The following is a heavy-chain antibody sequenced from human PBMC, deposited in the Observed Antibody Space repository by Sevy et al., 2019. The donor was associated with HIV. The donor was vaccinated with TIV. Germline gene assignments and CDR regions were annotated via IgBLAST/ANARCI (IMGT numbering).Heavy chain of an antibody. D-gene: IGHD3-16*01. CDR3: ARGRVGPYDYVWGSYNGHYYGMDV. Sequence: GGSLRLSCAASGFTFSSYWMHWVRQAPGKGLVWVSRINSDGSSTSYADSVKGRFTISRDNAKNTLYLQMNSLRAEDTAVYYCARGRVGPYDYVWGSYNGHYYGMDVRGQGTTVTVSS. CDR1: GFTFSSYW. J-gene: IGHJ6*02. CDR2: INSDGSST. V-gene: IGHV3-74*01.